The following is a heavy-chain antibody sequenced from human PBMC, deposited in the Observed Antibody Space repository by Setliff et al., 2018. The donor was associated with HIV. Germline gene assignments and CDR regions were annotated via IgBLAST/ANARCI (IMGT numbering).Heavy chain of an antibody. V-gene: IGHV4-39*07. D-gene: IGHD4-17*01. CDR1: GGSIWNYY. Sequence: KASETLSLTCTVSGGSIWNYYWSWIRQPPGKGLEWIGTIYYSGSTYYNPSLKSRVTISVDTSKNQFSLNLSSVTAADTAVYYCARYDYGDFDYWGQGTPVTVSS. CDR2: IYYSGST. CDR3: ARYDYGDFDY. J-gene: IGHJ4*02.